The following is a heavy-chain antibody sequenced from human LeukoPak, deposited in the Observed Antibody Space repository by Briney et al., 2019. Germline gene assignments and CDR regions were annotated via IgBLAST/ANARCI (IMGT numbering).Heavy chain of an antibody. D-gene: IGHD2-21*02. V-gene: IGHV4-30-2*01. CDR2: IYHSGST. CDR1: GGSISSGGYS. CDR3: ARGKTYCGGDCYPESYYYYGMDV. Sequence: SETLSLTCTVSGGSISSGGYSWSWIRQPPGKGLEWIGYIYHSGSTYYNPSLKSRVTISVDTSKNQFSLKLSSVTAADTAVYYCARGKTYCGGDCYPESYYYYGMDVWGQGTTVTVSS. J-gene: IGHJ6*02.